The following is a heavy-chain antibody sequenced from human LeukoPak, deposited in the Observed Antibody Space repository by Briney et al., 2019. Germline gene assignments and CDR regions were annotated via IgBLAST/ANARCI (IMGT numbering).Heavy chain of an antibody. CDR1: GYTFTSYG. CDR2: ISAYNGNT. V-gene: IGHV1-18*01. J-gene: IGHJ5*02. D-gene: IGHD3-9*01. Sequence: ASVKVSCKASGYTFTSYGISWVRQAPGQGLEWMGWISAYNGNTNYAQKLQGRVTMTTDTSTSTAYMELRSLRSDDTAVYYCARDPTTPTYYDILTGSNWFDPWGQGTLVTVSS. CDR3: ARDPTTPTYYDILTGSNWFDP.